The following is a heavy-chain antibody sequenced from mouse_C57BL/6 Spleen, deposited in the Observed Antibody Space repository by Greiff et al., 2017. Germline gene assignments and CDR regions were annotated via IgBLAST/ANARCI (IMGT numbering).Heavy chain of an antibody. J-gene: IGHJ4*01. Sequence: QVQLQQPGAELVKPGASVKLSCKASGYTFTSYWMHWVKQRPGQGLEWIGMIHPNSGSTNYNEKFKSKATLTVDKSSSTAYMQLSSLTSEDSAVYYCPVTTRDYYAMDYWGQGTSVTVSS. CDR1: GYTFTSYW. V-gene: IGHV1-64*01. CDR3: PVTTRDYYAMDY. D-gene: IGHD1-1*01. CDR2: IHPNSGST.